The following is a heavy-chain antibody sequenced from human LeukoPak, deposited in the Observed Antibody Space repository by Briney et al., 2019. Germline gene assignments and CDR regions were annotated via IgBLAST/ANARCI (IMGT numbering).Heavy chain of an antibody. D-gene: IGHD5-12*01. CDR3: AQARSSSGYGPLGFC. CDR1: GYTLTELS. V-gene: IGHV3-53*01. Sequence: SCKVSGYTLTELSMHWVRQAPGKGLEWVSVIYSDGSTYYVDSVKGRFTTSRDNSKNTLYLQMNSLRAEDTAVYYCAQARSSSGYGPLGFCWGQGTLVIVSS. J-gene: IGHJ4*02. CDR2: IYSDGST.